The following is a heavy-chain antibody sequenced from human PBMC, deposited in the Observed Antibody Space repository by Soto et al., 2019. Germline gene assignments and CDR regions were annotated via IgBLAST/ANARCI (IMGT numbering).Heavy chain of an antibody. V-gene: IGHV1-69*06. D-gene: IGHD1-26*01. CDR1: GGTFSSYA. J-gene: IGHJ4*02. CDR2: IIPIFGTA. Sequence: QVQLVQSGAEVKKPGSSVKVSCKASGGTFSSYAISWVRQAPGQGLEWMGGIIPIFGTANYAQKFQGRVTITADKSTSTAYVEGSSLRSEDTAVYDFARRGSYSGYLDYWGQGPLVTVSS. CDR3: ARRGSYSGYLDY.